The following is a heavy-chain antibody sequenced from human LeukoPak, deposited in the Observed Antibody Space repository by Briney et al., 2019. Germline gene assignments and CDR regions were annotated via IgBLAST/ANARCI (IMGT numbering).Heavy chain of an antibody. CDR2: ISSSGGII. Sequence: GGSLRLSCAASGSTFSSYGMYWVRQAPGKGLEWVSYISSSGGIIYYADSVKGRFTISRDNAKNSLYLQMDSLRAEDTAVYYCAREDSSSWYIWGQGTLVTVSS. CDR1: GSTFSSYG. D-gene: IGHD6-13*01. V-gene: IGHV3-48*04. J-gene: IGHJ4*02. CDR3: AREDSSSWYI.